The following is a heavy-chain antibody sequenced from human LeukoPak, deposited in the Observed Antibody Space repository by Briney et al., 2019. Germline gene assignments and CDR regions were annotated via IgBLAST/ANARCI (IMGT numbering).Heavy chain of an antibody. Sequence: SSETLSLTCAVYGGSFSGYYWSWIRQPPGKGLEWIGEINHSGSTNYNPSLKSRVTISVDTSKNQFSLKLSSVTAADTAVYYCARGRQRVFDYWGQGTLVTVSS. CDR2: INHSGST. J-gene: IGHJ4*02. CDR3: ARGRQRVFDY. V-gene: IGHV4-34*01. CDR1: GGSFSGYY.